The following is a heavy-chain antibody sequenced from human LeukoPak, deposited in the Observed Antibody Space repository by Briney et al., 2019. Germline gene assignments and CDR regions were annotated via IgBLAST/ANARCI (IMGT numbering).Heavy chain of an antibody. Sequence: GESLKISCKGSGYIFTTHWIGWVRQMPGKGLEWMGIIYPGDSDTRYSPSFQGQVTISADKSISTAYLQWSSLKASDTAMYYCARLSRDCSGGSCYSDHFDYWGRGTLVTVSS. CDR1: GYIFTTHW. D-gene: IGHD2-15*01. J-gene: IGHJ4*02. CDR2: IYPGDSDT. CDR3: ARLSRDCSGGSCYSDHFDY. V-gene: IGHV5-51*01.